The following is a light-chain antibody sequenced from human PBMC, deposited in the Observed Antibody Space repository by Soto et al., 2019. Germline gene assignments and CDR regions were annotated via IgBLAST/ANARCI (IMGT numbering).Light chain of an antibody. CDR2: GAS. Sequence: DIQMTQSPSSLSASVGDRVTITCRASQSISRYLNWYQQKPGEAPKLLICGASSLQSGVPSWFSGSGSGTDFTLTIISLQPEDFATYYCQQTYSTPRKFGQGTKVELK. J-gene: IGKJ1*01. CDR1: QSISRY. CDR3: QQTYSTPRK. V-gene: IGKV1-39*01.